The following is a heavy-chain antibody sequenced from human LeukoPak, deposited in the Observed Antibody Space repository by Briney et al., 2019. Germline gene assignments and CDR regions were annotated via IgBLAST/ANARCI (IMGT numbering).Heavy chain of an antibody. CDR1: GGSFSGYY. V-gene: IGHV4-34*01. Sequence: SETLSLTCAVYGGSFSGYYWSWIRQPPGKGLEWIGEINHSGSTNYNPPLKSRVTISVDTSKNQFSLKLSSVTAADTAVYYCARHYDSSGYPYQHWGQGTLVTVSS. D-gene: IGHD3-22*01. CDR2: INHSGST. J-gene: IGHJ1*01. CDR3: ARHYDSSGYPYQH.